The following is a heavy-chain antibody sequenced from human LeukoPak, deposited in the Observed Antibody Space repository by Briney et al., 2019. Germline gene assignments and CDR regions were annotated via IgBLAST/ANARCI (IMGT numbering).Heavy chain of an antibody. J-gene: IGHJ4*02. Sequence: GESLKISCKSSGYIFTNYWIGWVRQMPGKGLEWMGIIYPGDSDTRYSPSYQGQVTISADKSITTAYLQWSSLKASDTAMYYCARGNYDFDYWGQGTLVTVSS. V-gene: IGHV5-51*01. CDR2: IYPGDSDT. CDR1: GYIFTNYW. CDR3: ARGNYDFDY. D-gene: IGHD3-3*01.